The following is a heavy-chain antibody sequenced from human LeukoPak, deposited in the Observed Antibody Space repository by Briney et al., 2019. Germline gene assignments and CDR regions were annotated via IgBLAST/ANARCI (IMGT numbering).Heavy chain of an antibody. CDR3: ARGYYYGIYFDY. CDR1: GGSISSYY. D-gene: IGHD3-10*01. Sequence: SETLSLTCTVSGGSISSYYWSWIRQPPGKGLEWIGEINHSGSTNYNPSLKSRVTISVDTSKNQFSLKLSSVTAADTAVYYCARGYYYGIYFDYWGQGTLVTVSS. CDR2: INHSGST. V-gene: IGHV4-34*01. J-gene: IGHJ4*02.